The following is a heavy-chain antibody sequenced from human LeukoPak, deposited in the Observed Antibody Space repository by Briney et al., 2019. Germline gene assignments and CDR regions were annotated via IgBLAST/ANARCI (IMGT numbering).Heavy chain of an antibody. D-gene: IGHD6-13*01. J-gene: IGHJ6*02. CDR2: ISAYNGNT. CDR3: ARNKLVPNYYYYYGMDV. CDR1: GYTFTSYG. V-gene: IGHV1-18*01. Sequence: ASVKVSCKASGYTFTSYGISWVRQAPGQGLEWMGWISAYNGNTNYAQKLQGRVTMTTDTSTSTAYMELRSLRSDDTAVYYCARNKLVPNYYYYYGMDVWGQGTMVTVSS.